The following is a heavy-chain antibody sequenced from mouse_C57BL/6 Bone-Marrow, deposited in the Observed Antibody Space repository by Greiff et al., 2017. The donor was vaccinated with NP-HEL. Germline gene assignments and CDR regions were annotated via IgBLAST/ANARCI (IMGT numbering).Heavy chain of an antibody. CDR3: APITTVVEGYYAMDY. CDR2: INPSNGGT. D-gene: IGHD1-1*01. CDR1: GYTFTSYW. V-gene: IGHV1-53*01. Sequence: QVQLQQSGTELVKPGASVKLSCKASGYTFTSYWMHWVKQRPGQGLEWIGNINPSNGGTNYNEKFKSKATLTVDKSSSTAYMQLSSLTSEDSAVYYCAPITTVVEGYYAMDYWGQGTSVTVSS. J-gene: IGHJ4*01.